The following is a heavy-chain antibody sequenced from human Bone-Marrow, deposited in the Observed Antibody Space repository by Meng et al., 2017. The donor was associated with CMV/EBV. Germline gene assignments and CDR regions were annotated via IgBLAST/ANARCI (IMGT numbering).Heavy chain of an antibody. J-gene: IGHJ6*02. CDR3: ARDDGRFGEFLNYYYGMDV. CDR2: ISYDGSLK. Sequence: GESLKISCAASGFTFRSYSMHWVRQTPGKGLEWVAVISYDGSLKYYGDSVKGRITISRDNSKNTVYLQVDSLRTEDSAVYYCARDDGRFGEFLNYYYGMDVWGQRTTVTVSS. D-gene: IGHD3-10*01. V-gene: IGHV3-30*04. CDR1: GFTFRSYS.